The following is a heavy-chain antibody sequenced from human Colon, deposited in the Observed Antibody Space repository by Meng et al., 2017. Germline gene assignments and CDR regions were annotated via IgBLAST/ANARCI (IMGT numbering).Heavy chain of an antibody. CDR3: ARDLGDVPGGFDF. CDR2: TYNKSKDFY. J-gene: IGHJ4*02. CDR1: GDSVSSHSAA. D-gene: IGHD3-10*02. Sequence: QPPAPTWAICGDSVSSHSAAWNWIMQSPSLGLEWLGRTYNKSKDFYDDALSVKSRLTISPDTSKNQFSLQLNSVTPEDTAIYYCARDLGDVPGGFDFWGQGTLVTVSS. V-gene: IGHV6-1*01.